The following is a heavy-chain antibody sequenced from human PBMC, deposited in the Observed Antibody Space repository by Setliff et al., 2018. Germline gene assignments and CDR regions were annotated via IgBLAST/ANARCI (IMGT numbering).Heavy chain of an antibody. CDR3: AKGYCSSTSCYVDY. V-gene: IGHV3-9*03. CDR1: GFTFSSYE. Sequence: QPGGSLRLSCAASGFTFSSYEMNWVRQAPGKGLEWVSGISWNSGIVAYADSVKGRFTISRDNAKNSLYLQMNSLRAEDMALYYCAKGYCSSTSCYVDYWGQGTLVTVSS. CDR2: ISWNSGIV. J-gene: IGHJ4*02. D-gene: IGHD2-2*01.